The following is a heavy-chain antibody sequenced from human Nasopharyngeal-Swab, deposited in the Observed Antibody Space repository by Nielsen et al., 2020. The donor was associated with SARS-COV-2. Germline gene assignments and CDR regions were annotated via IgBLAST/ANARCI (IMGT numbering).Heavy chain of an antibody. CDR3: ARITVAAADY. V-gene: IGHV1-46*01. Sequence: WVRHAPGQGLEWMGIINPSGGSTSYAQKFQGRVTMTRDTSTSTVYMELSSLRSEDTAVYYCARITVAAADYWGQGTLVTVSS. CDR2: INPSGGST. D-gene: IGHD6-19*01. J-gene: IGHJ4*02.